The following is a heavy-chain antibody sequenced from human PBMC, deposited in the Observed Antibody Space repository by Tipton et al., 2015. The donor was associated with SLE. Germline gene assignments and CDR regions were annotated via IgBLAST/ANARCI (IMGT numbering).Heavy chain of an antibody. CDR2: IYPSDSYT. Sequence: QLVQSGAEVKKPGESLRISCKGSGYSFTSYWISWVRQMPGKGLEWMGRIYPSDSYTNYSPSFQGHVTISADKSISTAYLQWSSLKASDTAMYYCARGGVVAATDDAFDIWGQGTMVTVSS. V-gene: IGHV5-10-1*01. CDR1: GYSFTSYW. J-gene: IGHJ3*02. D-gene: IGHD2-15*01. CDR3: ARGGVVAATDDAFDI.